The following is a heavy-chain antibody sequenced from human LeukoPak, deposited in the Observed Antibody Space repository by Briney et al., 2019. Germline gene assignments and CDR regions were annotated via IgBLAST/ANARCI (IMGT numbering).Heavy chain of an antibody. J-gene: IGHJ6*02. CDR1: GFTFSSYA. CDR2: ISGSGGST. CDR3: AKDAGSIVVVPAAPQGPPSRNV. Sequence: PGGSHRLSCAASGFTFSSYAMSWVRQAPGKGLEWVSAISGSGGSTYYADSVKGRFTISRDNSKNTLYLQMNSLRAEDTAVYYCAKDAGSIVVVPAAPQGPPSRNVWGQGTTVTVSS. D-gene: IGHD2-2*01. V-gene: IGHV3-23*01.